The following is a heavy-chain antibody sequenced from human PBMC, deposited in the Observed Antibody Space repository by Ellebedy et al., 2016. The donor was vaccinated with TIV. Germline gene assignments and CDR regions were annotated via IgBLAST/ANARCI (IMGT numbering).Heavy chain of an antibody. D-gene: IGHD6-13*01. CDR2: TSSTSSRI. CDR3: AKDRIRIAAPGAFDS. CDR1: GFTFSSYS. J-gene: IGHJ4*02. Sequence: PGGSLRLSCAASGFTFSSYSMNWVRQAPGKGLEWISYTSSTSSRIYYADSVKGRFTVSGDNAKNSLFLQMNSLRAEDTAVYYCAKDRIRIAAPGAFDSWGQGALVTVSS. V-gene: IGHV3-48*04.